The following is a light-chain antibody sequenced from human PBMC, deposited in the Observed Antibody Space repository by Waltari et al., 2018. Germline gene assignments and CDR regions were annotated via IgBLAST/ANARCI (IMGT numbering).Light chain of an antibody. Sequence: DIQMTQSPSTLSVSVGDRVTITCRARQNIITWLAWYQQKPGKPPRLLVHTASILETGVPSRFSGSGSGTTFTLTINSLQPDDLATYYCQQYDDFPSTFGQGTKLEIK. CDR2: TAS. V-gene: IGKV1-5*03. CDR3: QQYDDFPST. J-gene: IGKJ2*01. CDR1: QNIITW.